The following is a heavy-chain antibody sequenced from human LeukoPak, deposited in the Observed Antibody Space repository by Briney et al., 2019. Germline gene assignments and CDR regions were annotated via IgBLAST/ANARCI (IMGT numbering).Heavy chain of an antibody. CDR2: INAGNGNT. J-gene: IGHJ4*02. CDR3: ARGSPTSKLLWFGNFDY. D-gene: IGHD3-10*01. Sequence: ASVKVPCKASGYTFTSYAMHWVRQAPGQRLEWMGWINAGNGNTKYSQKFQGRVTITRDTSASTAYMELSSLRSEDTAVYYCARGSPTSKLLWFGNFDYWGQGTLVTVSS. V-gene: IGHV1-3*01. CDR1: GYTFTSYA.